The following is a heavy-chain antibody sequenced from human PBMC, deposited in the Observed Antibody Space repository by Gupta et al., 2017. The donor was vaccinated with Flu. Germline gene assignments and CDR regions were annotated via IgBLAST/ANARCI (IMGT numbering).Heavy chain of an antibody. CDR2: ISGSGGSGSGGKT. Sequence: EVELLESGGGLVQPGGSLRLSCGGLGFTFSNYAMTWVRQAPGKGLEWISAISGSGGSGSGGKTYYADSVKGRFTISRDNSKRTLFLQMNSLRAEDTAVYYCAKGVNDATTGGDYWGQGTLVTVSS. CDR1: GFTFSNYA. V-gene: IGHV3-23*01. CDR3: AKGVNDATTGGDY. J-gene: IGHJ4*02. D-gene: IGHD1-1*01.